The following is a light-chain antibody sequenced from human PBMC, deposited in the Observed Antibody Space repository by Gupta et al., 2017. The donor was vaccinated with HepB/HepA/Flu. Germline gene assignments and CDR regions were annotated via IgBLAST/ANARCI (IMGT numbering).Light chain of an antibody. CDR1: QSISSY. CDR2: AAS. Sequence: ITCRASQSISSYLNWYQQKPGKAPKLLIYAASSLQSGVPSRFSGSGSGTDFTLTISSLQPEDFATYYCQQSYSTLTWTFGQGTKVEIK. J-gene: IGKJ1*01. CDR3: QQSYSTLTWT. V-gene: IGKV1-39*01.